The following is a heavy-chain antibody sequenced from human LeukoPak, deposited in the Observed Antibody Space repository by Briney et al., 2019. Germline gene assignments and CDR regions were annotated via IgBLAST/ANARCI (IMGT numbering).Heavy chain of an antibody. J-gene: IGHJ4*02. CDR3: VRDQSGLDY. CDR2: TYYRSKWYN. Sequence: SQTLSLTCAIPGDSVSSNSGAWNWNRQSPSRGLEWLGRTYYRSKWYNDYAESVKSRINIKPDTSRNQFSLQLNSVTPEDTAVYYCVRDQSGLDYWGQGTLVTVSS. V-gene: IGHV6-1*01. CDR1: GDSVSSNSGA.